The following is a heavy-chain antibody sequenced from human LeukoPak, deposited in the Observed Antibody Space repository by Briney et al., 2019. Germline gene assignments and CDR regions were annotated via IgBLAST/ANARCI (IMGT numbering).Heavy chain of an antibody. CDR2: ISAYNGNT. Sequence: GASVKVSCKASGYTFTSYGISWVRQAPGQGLEWMGWISAYNGNTNYAQKLQGRVTMTTDASTSTAYMELRSLRSDDTAVYYCARKPVGATKGWFDPWGQGTLVTVSS. V-gene: IGHV1-18*01. CDR1: GYTFTSYG. J-gene: IGHJ5*02. D-gene: IGHD1-26*01. CDR3: ARKPVGATKGWFDP.